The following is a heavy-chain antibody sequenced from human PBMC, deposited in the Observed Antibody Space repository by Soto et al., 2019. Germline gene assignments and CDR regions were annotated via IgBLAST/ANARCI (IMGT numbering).Heavy chain of an antibody. CDR2: ISSNGDST. CDR3: VHPRSTVQIPPT. V-gene: IGHV3-64D*06. Sequence: GGSLRLSCSASGFTFSMFSIHWVRQAPGKGLEYVSGISSNGDSTYYADSVKGRFTISRDNSKNTLYLQMSSLRAVDTAVYYCVHPRSTVQIPPTWGQGTLVTVSS. CDR1: GFTFSMFS. J-gene: IGHJ5*02. D-gene: IGHD4-17*01.